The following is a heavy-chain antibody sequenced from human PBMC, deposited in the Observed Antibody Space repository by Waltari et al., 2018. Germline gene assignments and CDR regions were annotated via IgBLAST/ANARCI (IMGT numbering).Heavy chain of an antibody. V-gene: IGHV4-34*01. CDR3: ARGGGNSEAGAYNWFDP. Sequence: QVQLQQWGAGLLKPSETLSLTCAVYGGSFSGYYWSWIRQPHGKGLEWIGEINHSGSTTYNPSRKSRVTISVDTSKNQCSLKLSSVTAADTAVYYCARGGGNSEAGAYNWFDPWGQGTLVTVSS. CDR2: INHSGST. J-gene: IGHJ5*02. D-gene: IGHD2-21*02. CDR1: GGSFSGYY.